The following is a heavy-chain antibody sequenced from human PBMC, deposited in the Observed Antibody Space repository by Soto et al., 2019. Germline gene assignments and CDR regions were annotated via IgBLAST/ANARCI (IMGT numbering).Heavy chain of an antibody. V-gene: IGHV1-69*13. CDR1: GGTFGSYA. CDR3: ARGPPSLYGDYRDAFDI. D-gene: IGHD4-17*01. CDR2: IIPIFGTA. Sequence: SVKVSCKASGGTFGSYAISWVRQAPGQGLEWMGGIIPIFGTANYAQKFQGRVTITADESTSTAYMELSSLRSEDTAVYYCARGPPSLYGDYRDAFDIWGQGTMVTVSS. J-gene: IGHJ3*02.